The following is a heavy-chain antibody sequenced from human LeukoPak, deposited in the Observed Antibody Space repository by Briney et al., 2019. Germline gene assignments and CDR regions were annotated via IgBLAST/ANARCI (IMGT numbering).Heavy chain of an antibody. Sequence: SETLSLTCTDSGGSISSYYWSWIRQPPGKGLEWIGNIYYSGSTNYNPSLKSRVTISVDTSKNQFSLKLSSVTAADTAVYYCVRGYSSSSFDWFDPWGQGTLVTVSS. CDR3: VRGYSSSSFDWFDP. V-gene: IGHV4-59*01. CDR2: IYYSGST. J-gene: IGHJ5*02. CDR1: GGSISSYY. D-gene: IGHD6-6*01.